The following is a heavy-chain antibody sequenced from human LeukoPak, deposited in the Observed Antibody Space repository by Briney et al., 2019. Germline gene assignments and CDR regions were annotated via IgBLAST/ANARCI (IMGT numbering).Heavy chain of an antibody. D-gene: IGHD2-2*01. J-gene: IGHJ4*02. CDR1: GFTFSTYS. Sequence: GGSLRLSCAASGFTFSTYSMNWVRQAPGKGLEGVSGITGTGGVTYYADSVKGRFTISRDNSMNTLYLQMNSLRVEDTAVYYCAKDSYRLDLVSEPAVSPWDYWGQGALVTVSS. CDR2: ITGTGGVT. CDR3: AKDSYRLDLVSEPAVSPWDY. V-gene: IGHV3-23*01.